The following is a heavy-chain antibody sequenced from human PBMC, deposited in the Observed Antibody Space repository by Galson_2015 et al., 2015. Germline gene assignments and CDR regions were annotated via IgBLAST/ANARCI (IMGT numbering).Heavy chain of an antibody. CDR3: ATDYYDSSGYGYWYFDL. D-gene: IGHD3-22*01. J-gene: IGHJ2*01. CDR1: GFTFSSYA. CDR2: ISGSGGST. V-gene: IGHV3-23*01. Sequence: SLRLSCAASGFTFSSYAMSWVRQAPGKGLEWVSAISGSGGSTYYADSVKGRFTISRDNPKNTLYLQMNSLRAEDTAVYYCATDYYDSSGYGYWYFDLWGRGTLVTVSS.